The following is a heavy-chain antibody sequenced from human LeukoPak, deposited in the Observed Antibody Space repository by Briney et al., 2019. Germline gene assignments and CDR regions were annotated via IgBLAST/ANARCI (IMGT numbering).Heavy chain of an antibody. CDR2: ISSSGTTI. D-gene: IGHD1-26*01. Sequence: GGSLRLSCAASGFSFSIYEMNWVRQAPGRGLEWISYISSSGTTIYYADSVKGRFTISRDNAKNSLYLQMNSLRAEDTAVYYCARDNGGYPYYFDYWGQGTLVTVSS. CDR3: ARDNGGYPYYFDY. CDR1: GFSFSIYE. V-gene: IGHV3-48*03. J-gene: IGHJ4*02.